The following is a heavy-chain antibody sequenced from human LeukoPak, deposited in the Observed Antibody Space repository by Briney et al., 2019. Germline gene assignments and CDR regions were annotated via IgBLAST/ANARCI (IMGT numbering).Heavy chain of an antibody. V-gene: IGHV3-74*01. J-gene: IGHJ4*02. CDR3: ARASYGLGHWDFDY. D-gene: IGHD3-16*01. CDR2: NNSDGSST. Sequence: GGSLRLSCAASGFTFSSYWMHWVRQAPGKGLVWVSRNNSDGSSTSYADSVKGRFTISRDNAKNTLYLQMNSLRAEDTAVYYCARASYGLGHWDFDYWGQGTLVTVSS. CDR1: GFTFSSYW.